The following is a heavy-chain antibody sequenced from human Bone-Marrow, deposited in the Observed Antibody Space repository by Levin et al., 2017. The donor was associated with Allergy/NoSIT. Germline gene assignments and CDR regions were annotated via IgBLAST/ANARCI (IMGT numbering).Heavy chain of an antibody. J-gene: IGHJ2*01. CDR1: GFTFSSFA. CDR2: ISYDGSSQ. D-gene: IGHD1-1*01. CDR3: VKGTTGMTPNWWFDL. V-gene: IGHV3-30-3*01. Sequence: GGSLRLSCEASGFTFSSFAMHWVRQAPGKGLEWVAVISYDGSSQDYGDSVKGRFTVSRDNSRNTLDLRADSLRPEDTAVYYCVKGTTGMTPNWWFDLWGRGTLVTVSS.